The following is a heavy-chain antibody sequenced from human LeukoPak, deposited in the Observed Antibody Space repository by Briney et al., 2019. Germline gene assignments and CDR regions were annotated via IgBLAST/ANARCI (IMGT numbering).Heavy chain of an antibody. V-gene: IGHV4-30-4*01. CDR2: MYYSGST. Sequence: SETLSLTCTVSGGSISSGDYYWSWIRQPPGKGLEWIGYMYYSGSTSYNPSLKSRVAISVDTPKNQFSLRLNFVTAADTAVYYCASRAYCGGDCYLVDAFDIWGQGTMVTVSS. J-gene: IGHJ3*02. CDR1: GGSISSGDYY. CDR3: ASRAYCGGDCYLVDAFDI. D-gene: IGHD2-21*02.